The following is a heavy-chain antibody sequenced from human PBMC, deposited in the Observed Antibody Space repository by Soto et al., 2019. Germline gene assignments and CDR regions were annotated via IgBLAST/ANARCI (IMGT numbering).Heavy chain of an antibody. CDR2: ISAGNGNT. CDR1: GYTFTNYA. CDR3: PRIATGRVVTRPNWLDP. V-gene: IGHV1-3*01. J-gene: IGHJ5*02. D-gene: IGHD2-21*02. Sequence: QVQLVQSGAEVKKPGASVKVSCKASGYTFTNYAIHWVRQAPGQRLEWMGWISAGNGNTKYSQKFQDRLTITRDTSASKDYMELSRLTSEDTAVYYCPRIATGRVVTRPNWLDPWGQGTLVIVSS.